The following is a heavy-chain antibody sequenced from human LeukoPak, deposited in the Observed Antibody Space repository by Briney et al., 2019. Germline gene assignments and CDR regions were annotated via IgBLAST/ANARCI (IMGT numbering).Heavy chain of an antibody. CDR2: ISDSGGST. V-gene: IGHV3-23*01. CDR3: ARARYYYGSGSYYFDY. D-gene: IGHD3-10*01. CDR1: GFTFSSYA. J-gene: IGHJ4*02. Sequence: PGGSLRLSCAASGFTFSSYAMSWVRQAPGKGLEWVSIISDSGGSTYYADSVKGRFTISRDNSKNTLYLQMNSLRAEDTAVYYCARARYYYGSGSYYFDYWGQGSLVTVSS.